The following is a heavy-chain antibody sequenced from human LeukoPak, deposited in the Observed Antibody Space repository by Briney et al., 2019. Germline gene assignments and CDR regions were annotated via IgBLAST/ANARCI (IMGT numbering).Heavy chain of an antibody. V-gene: IGHV3-23*01. CDR3: AKLSLSGRSQSADY. CDR1: GLTFNSHS. Sequence: PGRSPRLSCVASGLTFNSHSMSWVRQAPGMGLEWVSVVSTNGDVTFYADSVKGRFTISRDNSKNTLFLQMNSLRAEDTAVYYCAKLSLSGRSQSADYWGQGTLVTVSS. CDR2: VSTNGDVT. D-gene: IGHD3-10*01. J-gene: IGHJ4*02.